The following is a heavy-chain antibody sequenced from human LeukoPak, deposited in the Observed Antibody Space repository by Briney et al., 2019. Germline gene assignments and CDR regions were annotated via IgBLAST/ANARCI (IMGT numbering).Heavy chain of an antibody. CDR1: GGSISSSY. CDR2: IYSSGST. V-gene: IGHV4-4*07. Sequence: SETLSLTCTVSGGSISSSYWTWIRQPAGKGLEWIGRIYSSGSTNYNPSLKSRLTMSVDTSRNQFSLKLNSVTAAVTAVYYVARECFSSICPYNNMDVWGQGTTVTVSS. D-gene: IGHD2-2*01. J-gene: IGHJ6*02. CDR3: ARECFSSICPYNNMDV.